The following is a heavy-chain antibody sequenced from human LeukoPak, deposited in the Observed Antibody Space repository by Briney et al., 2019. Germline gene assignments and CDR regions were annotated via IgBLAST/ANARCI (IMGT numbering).Heavy chain of an antibody. CDR1: GGTFSSYA. D-gene: IGHD3-10*01. CDR2: INPNSGGT. J-gene: IGHJ4*02. Sequence: ASVKVSCKAPGGTFSSYAISWVRQAPGQGLEWMGRINPNSGGTNYAQKFQGRVTMTRDTSISTAYMELSRLRSDDTAVYYCARQGDLFDYWGQGTLVTVSS. CDR3: ARQGDLFDY. V-gene: IGHV1-2*06.